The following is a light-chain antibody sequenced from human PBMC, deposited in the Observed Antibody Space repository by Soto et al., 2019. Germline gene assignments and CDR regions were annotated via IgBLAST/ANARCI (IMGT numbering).Light chain of an antibody. V-gene: IGKV1-27*01. Sequence: DIQMTQSPSSLSASVGDRVTITCRASQGISIYLAWYQQKPGKVPKHLIYAASTLQSGVPSRFSGSGSGTDFTLTISSLQPEDVATYYCQKYNSAPHTFGQGTKLEIK. CDR2: AAS. J-gene: IGKJ2*01. CDR1: QGISIY. CDR3: QKYNSAPHT.